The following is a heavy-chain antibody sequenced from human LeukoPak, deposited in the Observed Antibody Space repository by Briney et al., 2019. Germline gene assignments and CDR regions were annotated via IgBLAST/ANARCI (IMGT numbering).Heavy chain of an antibody. CDR1: GFTFSNAW. Sequence: GGSLRLSCAASGFTFSNAWMSWVRQAPGKGLEWVGRIKSKTDGGTTDYAAPVKGRFTISRDDSKNTLYLQMNSLKTEDTAVYYCTTDRYYYDSSDVAFDIWGQGTMVTVSS. CDR2: IKSKTDGGTT. J-gene: IGHJ3*02. V-gene: IGHV3-15*01. CDR3: TTDRYYYDSSDVAFDI. D-gene: IGHD3-22*01.